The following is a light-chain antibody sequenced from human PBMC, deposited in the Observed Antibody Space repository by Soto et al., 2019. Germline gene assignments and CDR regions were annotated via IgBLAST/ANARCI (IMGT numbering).Light chain of an antibody. J-gene: IGKJ1*01. CDR2: AAS. V-gene: IGKV3D-7*01. CDR3: QQDYNFPWT. Sequence: DIVMTQSPATLSLSPGERATLSCRASQSISSSFLSWYQPRPGQAPTLLIYAASIRSTGIPARFSGSGSGTHVTLTISSLQPEDFAVYYCQQDYNFPWTFGQGTKVEIK. CDR1: QSISSSF.